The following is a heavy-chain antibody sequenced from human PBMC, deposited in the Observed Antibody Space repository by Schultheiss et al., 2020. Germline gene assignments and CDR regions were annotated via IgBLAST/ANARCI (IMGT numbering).Heavy chain of an antibody. V-gene: IGHV3-21*05. CDR1: GFTFSSYS. Sequence: GGSLRLSCAASGFTFSSYSMNWVRQAPGKGLEWVSYISSSSSYIYYADSVKGRFTISRDNAKNTVYLQMSSLRAEDTAVYYCASVDSGLGYWGQGTLVTVSS. CDR3: ASVDSGLGY. D-gene: IGHD5-12*01. J-gene: IGHJ4*02. CDR2: ISSSSSYI.